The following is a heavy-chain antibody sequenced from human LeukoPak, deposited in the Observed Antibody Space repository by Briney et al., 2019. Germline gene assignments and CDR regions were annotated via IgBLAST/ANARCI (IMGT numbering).Heavy chain of an antibody. Sequence: GGSLRLSCAASGFTFSSYAMNWVRQAPGKGLEWVSFISSSGTTQYYADAVKGRFTISRDNAKNSVYLQMNSLRVEDTAVYYCARDLVESSHHWGQGTLVTVSS. CDR3: ARDLVESSHH. CDR2: ISSSGTTQ. J-gene: IGHJ1*01. CDR1: GFTFSSYA. V-gene: IGHV3-48*03. D-gene: IGHD5-24*01.